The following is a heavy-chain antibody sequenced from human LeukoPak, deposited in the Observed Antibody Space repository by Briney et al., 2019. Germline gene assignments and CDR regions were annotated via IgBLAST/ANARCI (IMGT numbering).Heavy chain of an antibody. CDR1: GFTFSNYA. Sequence: GGSLRLSCAASGFTFSNYAMSWIRQAPGKGLEWVSAISGSGDNTYYADSVKGRFTVSRDDSKNTLYVQMKSLRAEDTAVYYCAKDFVVVPGNVNYFDYWGQGTLVTVSS. D-gene: IGHD2-21*02. J-gene: IGHJ4*02. V-gene: IGHV3-23*01. CDR3: AKDFVVVPGNVNYFDY. CDR2: ISGSGDNT.